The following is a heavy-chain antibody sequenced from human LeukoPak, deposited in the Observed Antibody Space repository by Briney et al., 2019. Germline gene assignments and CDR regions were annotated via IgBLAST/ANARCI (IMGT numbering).Heavy chain of an antibody. CDR1: GFTVSSNY. CDR3: AKPVVTRLGTSYFDY. Sequence: PGGSLRLSCAASGFTVSSNYMSWVRQAPGKGLEWVSSISASGGYIYYADSVKGRFTISRDNSKNTLYLQMNSLRAEDTAVFHCAKPVVTRLGTSYFDYWGQGTLVTVSS. D-gene: IGHD2-21*02. CDR2: ISASGGYI. V-gene: IGHV3-23*01. J-gene: IGHJ4*02.